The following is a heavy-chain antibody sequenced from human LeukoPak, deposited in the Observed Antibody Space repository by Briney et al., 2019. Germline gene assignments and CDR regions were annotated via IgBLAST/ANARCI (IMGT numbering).Heavy chain of an antibody. V-gene: IGHV3-21*01. CDR1: GFTFRSYN. D-gene: IGHD2-15*01. CDR2: ISSSSSYI. CDR3: ARDRTRYCSGGSCYSSLAFDI. J-gene: IGHJ3*02. Sequence: GGSLRLSCAASGFTFRSYNMNWVRQAPGKGLEWVSSISSSSSYIYYADSMKGRFTISRDNAKNSLYLQMNSLRAEDTAVYYCARDRTRYCSGGSCYSSLAFDIWGQGTMVTVSS.